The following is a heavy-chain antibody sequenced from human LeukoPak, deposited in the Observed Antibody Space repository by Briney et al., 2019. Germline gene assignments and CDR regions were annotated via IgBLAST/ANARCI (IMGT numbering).Heavy chain of an antibody. CDR2: INPNSGGT. J-gene: IGHJ4*02. Sequence: ASVKVSCKASGYTFTGYYMHWVRQAPGQGLEWMGWINPNSGGTNYAQKFQGRVTMTRDTSISTAYMDLSRLRSDDTAVYYCARFDFWSGSVDYWGQGTLVTVSS. CDR3: ARFDFWSGSVDY. V-gene: IGHV1-2*02. D-gene: IGHD3-3*01. CDR1: GYTFTGYY.